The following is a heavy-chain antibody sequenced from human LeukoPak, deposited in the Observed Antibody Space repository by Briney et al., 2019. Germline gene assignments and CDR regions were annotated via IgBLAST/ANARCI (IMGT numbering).Heavy chain of an antibody. J-gene: IGHJ4*02. Sequence: SETLSLTCAVSGASISTYYWSWIRQPPGKGLEWIGYIYYTGSTNYNPSLKRRVAISVDTSKNQFSLKLSSVTAADTAVYYCARRTYSSGFDYIDYWGQGTLVTVSS. CDR3: ARRTYSSGFDYIDY. CDR2: IYYTGST. D-gene: IGHD6-19*01. V-gene: IGHV4-59*08. CDR1: GASISTYY.